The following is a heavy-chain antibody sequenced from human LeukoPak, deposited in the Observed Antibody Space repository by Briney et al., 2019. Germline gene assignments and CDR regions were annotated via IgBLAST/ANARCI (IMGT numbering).Heavy chain of an antibody. CDR1: GGSISRGGYY. D-gene: IGHD3-3*01. Sequence: SETLSLTCTVSGGSISRGGYYWGWIRQPPGKGLQWIGTIYYSGSTYYNPSLKSRVTMSVDTSKNQFSLQLSSVTAADTAVYYCAEHGLAYDLWSDPGPFDFWGRGTLVTVSS. CDR3: AEHGLAYDLWSDPGPFDF. V-gene: IGHV4-39*01. J-gene: IGHJ2*01. CDR2: IYYSGST.